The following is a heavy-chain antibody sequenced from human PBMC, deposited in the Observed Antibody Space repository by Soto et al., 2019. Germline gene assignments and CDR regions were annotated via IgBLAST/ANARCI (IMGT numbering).Heavy chain of an antibody. D-gene: IGHD6-19*01. CDR1: GFTFSSYG. V-gene: IGHV3-33*01. CDR3: ARDQGEQWLVRGWFDP. CDR2: IWYDGSNK. J-gene: IGHJ5*02. Sequence: GGSLRLSCAASGFTFSSYGMHWVRQAPGKGLEWVAVIWYDGSNKYYADSVKGRFTISRDNSKNTLYLQMNSLRAEDTAVYYCARDQGEQWLVRGWFDPWGQGTLVTVSS.